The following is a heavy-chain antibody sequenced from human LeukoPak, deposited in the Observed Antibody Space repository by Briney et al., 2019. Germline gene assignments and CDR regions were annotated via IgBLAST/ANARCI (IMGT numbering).Heavy chain of an antibody. CDR3: ARDHHYDSSGYPLPGTVRDFDY. J-gene: IGHJ4*02. V-gene: IGHV3-21*01. CDR1: GFTFSSQS. Sequence: GGSLRLSCAASGFTFSSQSMNWVRPAPGKGLEWVSAIDSSSSYIFYADSVKGRFTISRDNAKNSLYLQMNSLRAEDTAVYYCARDHHYDSSGYPLPGTVRDFDYWGQGTLVTVSS. CDR2: IDSSSSYI. D-gene: IGHD3-22*01.